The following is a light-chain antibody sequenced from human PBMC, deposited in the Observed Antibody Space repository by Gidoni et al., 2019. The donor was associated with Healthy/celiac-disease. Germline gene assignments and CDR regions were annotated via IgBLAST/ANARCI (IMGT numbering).Light chain of an antibody. V-gene: IGKV1-5*03. J-gene: IGKJ1*01. CDR2: KAS. CDR1: QSISSW. CDR3: QQYNSPWT. Sequence: DIQITQSPSTLSASVGDRVTITCRASQSISSWLAWYQQKPGKAPKLLIYKASSLESGVPSRLSGSGSGTEFTLTISSLQPDDFATYYCQQYNSPWTFGQGTKVEIK.